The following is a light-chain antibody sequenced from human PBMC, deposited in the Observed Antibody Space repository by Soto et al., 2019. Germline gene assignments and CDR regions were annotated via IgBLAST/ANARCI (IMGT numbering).Light chain of an antibody. V-gene: IGLV4-60*03. CDR2: LEGSGSY. CDR3: ETWYSNTQL. J-gene: IGLJ1*01. CDR1: SGHSSYI. Sequence: QPVLTQSSSASASLGSSVKLTCTLSSGHSSYIIAWHQQQPGKAPRYLMKLEGSGSYNKGSGVPDRFSGSSSGADRYLTISNLQSEDEADYYCETWYSNTQLFGTGTKLTVL.